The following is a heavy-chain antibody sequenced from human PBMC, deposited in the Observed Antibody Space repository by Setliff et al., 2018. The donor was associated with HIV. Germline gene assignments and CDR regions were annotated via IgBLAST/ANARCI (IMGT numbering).Heavy chain of an antibody. J-gene: IGHJ4*02. CDR3: AKGGGDPKRDYFDY. CDR1: GFTFSSYG. CDR2: IWYDGSNK. V-gene: IGHV3-30*02. Sequence: PGGSLRLSCAASGFTFSSYGMHWVRQAPGKGLEWVAVIWYDGSNKYYADSVKGRFTISRDNSKNTLYLQMNSLRAEDTAVYYCAKGGGDPKRDYFDYWGQGTLVTVSS. D-gene: IGHD2-21*02.